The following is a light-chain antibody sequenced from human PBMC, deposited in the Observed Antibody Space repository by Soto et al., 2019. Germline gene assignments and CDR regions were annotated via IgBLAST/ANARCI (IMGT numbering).Light chain of an antibody. Sequence: EIVLTQSPGTLSLSPGERATLSCRASQSVSNSYLAWYQQKPGQAPRLLIYGASYRATGIPDRFSGSGSGTDFTLTINRLEPEDFAVYYCQQYNHWPPLTFGGGTKV. CDR2: GAS. J-gene: IGKJ4*01. CDR1: QSVSNSY. V-gene: IGKV3-20*01. CDR3: QQYNHWPPLT.